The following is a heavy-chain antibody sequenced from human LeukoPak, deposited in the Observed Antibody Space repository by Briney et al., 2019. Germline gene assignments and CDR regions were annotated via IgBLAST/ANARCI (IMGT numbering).Heavy chain of an antibody. CDR1: GFTFTNAW. Sequence: GGPLRLSCAASGFTFTNAWMSLVRQAPGKGLEWVGRIKSKTSGGTTDYAAPVKGRFTISRDDSQNTLFLQMNSLKTEDTAVYYCTTGATYSPGAFDIWGQGTMVTVSS. V-gene: IGHV3-15*01. D-gene: IGHD3-16*01. CDR2: IKSKTSGGTT. CDR3: TTGATYSPGAFDI. J-gene: IGHJ3*02.